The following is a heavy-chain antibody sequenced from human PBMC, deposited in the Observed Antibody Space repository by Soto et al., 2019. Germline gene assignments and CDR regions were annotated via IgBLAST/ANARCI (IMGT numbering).Heavy chain of an antibody. J-gene: IGHJ4*02. CDR3: ARNSLPSSSSFAGGY. CDR2: ISYDGSNK. V-gene: IGHV3-30-3*01. D-gene: IGHD6-6*01. Sequence: GGSLRLSCAASGFTFSSYAMHWVRQAPGKGLEWVAVISYDGSNKYYADSVKGRFTISRDNSKNTLYLQMNSLRAEDTAVYYCARNSLPSSSSFAGGYWGQGTLVTVSS. CDR1: GFTFSSYA.